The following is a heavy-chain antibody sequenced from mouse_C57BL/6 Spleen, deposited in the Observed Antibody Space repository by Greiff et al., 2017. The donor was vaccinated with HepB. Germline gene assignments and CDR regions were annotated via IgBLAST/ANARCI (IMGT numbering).Heavy chain of an antibody. J-gene: IGHJ1*03. CDR2: ISSGSSTI. V-gene: IGHV5-17*01. D-gene: IGHD2-3*01. CDR1: GFTFSDYG. Sequence: EVQLVESGGGLVKPGGSLKLSCAASGFTFSDYGMHWVRQAPEKGLEWVAYISSGSSTIYYADTVKGRFTISRDNAKNTLFLQMTSLRSEDTAMYYWASWDGYYVYFDVWGTGTTVTVSS. CDR3: ASWDGYYVYFDV.